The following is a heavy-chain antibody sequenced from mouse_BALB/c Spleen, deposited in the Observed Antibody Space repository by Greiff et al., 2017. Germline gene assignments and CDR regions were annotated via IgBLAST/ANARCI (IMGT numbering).Heavy chain of an antibody. CDR3: TRNGNYFDY. J-gene: IGHJ2*01. CDR2: IRLKSNNYAT. V-gene: IGHV6-6*02. CDR1: GFTFSNYW. Sequence: EVKLEESGGGLVQPGGSMKLSCVASGFTFSNYWMNWVRQSPEKGLEWVAEIRLKSNNYATHYAESVKGRFTISRDDSKSSVYLQMNNLRAEDTGIYYCTRNGNYFDYGGQGTTLTVSS. D-gene: IGHD2-1*01.